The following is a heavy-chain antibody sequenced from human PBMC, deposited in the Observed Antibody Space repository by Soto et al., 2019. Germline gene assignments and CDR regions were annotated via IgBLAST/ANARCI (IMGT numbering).Heavy chain of an antibody. V-gene: IGHV4-59*01. CDR1: GGSIRNVY. D-gene: IGHD2-15*01. CDR2: IFHSGNA. CDR3: ARAHAPTLPFDS. J-gene: IGHJ4*01. Sequence: SETLSLTCTVSGGSIRNVYWSWIRQAPGKGLEWIGFIFHSGNAKYNPRLKSRVTISVDTSKNQFSLSLDSVTAADTAVYFCARAHAPTLPFDSWGQGTLVTVSS.